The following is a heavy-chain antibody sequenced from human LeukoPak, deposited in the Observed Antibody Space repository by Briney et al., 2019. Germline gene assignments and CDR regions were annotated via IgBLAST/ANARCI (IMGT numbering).Heavy chain of an antibody. CDR2: IYYSGST. CDR3: AREVCGGDCSVVEWFDP. J-gene: IGHJ5*02. Sequence: PSQTLSLTCTVSGGSISSYYWSWIRQPPGKGLEWIGYIYYSGSTNYNPSLKSRVTISVDTSKNQFSLKLSSVTAADTAVYYCAREVCGGDCSVVEWFDPWGQGTLVTVSS. D-gene: IGHD2-21*02. V-gene: IGHV4-59*01. CDR1: GGSISSYY.